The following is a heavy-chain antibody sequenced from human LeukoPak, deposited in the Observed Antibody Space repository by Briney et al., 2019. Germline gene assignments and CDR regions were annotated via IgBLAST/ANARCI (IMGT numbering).Heavy chain of an antibody. V-gene: IGHV3-15*01. Sequence: PGGSLRLSCAASGFTFSNAWMSWVRQAPGKGLEWVGRIKSKTDGGTTDYAAPVKGRFTISRDDSKNTLYLQMNSLKTEDTAVYYCTTGTYSSGWYGPPQPDYWGQGTLVTVSS. J-gene: IGHJ4*02. CDR1: GFTFSNAW. CDR2: IKSKTDGGTT. CDR3: TTGTYSSGWYGPPQPDY. D-gene: IGHD6-19*01.